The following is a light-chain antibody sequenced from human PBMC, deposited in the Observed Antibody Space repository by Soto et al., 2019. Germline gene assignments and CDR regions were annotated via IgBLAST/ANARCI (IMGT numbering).Light chain of an antibody. CDR1: QGITSY. Sequence: TQSPSPLSASVGDRVTITCRVSQGITSYLNWYRQKPGKVPKVLICSVSNLQSGVPSRFSGSGSGTEFTLTISSLQPEDVASYYGQRTYNAPLFTFGPGTKVDIK. CDR2: SVS. J-gene: IGKJ3*01. V-gene: IGKV1-27*01. CDR3: QRTYNAPLFT.